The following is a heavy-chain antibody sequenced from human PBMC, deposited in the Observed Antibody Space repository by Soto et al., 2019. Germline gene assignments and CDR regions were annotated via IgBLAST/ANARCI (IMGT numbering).Heavy chain of an antibody. J-gene: IGHJ4*02. CDR2: ISSGGTTI. V-gene: IGHV3-11*01. CDR3: ARDYDILTCYSPFDY. Sequence: QVHLVESGGGLVKPGGSLRLSCAVSGFTFSDYYMSWIRQAPGKGLEWVAYISSGGTTIYYGDSVKGRFAISRDNAKNSLYLQMNSLRAEDTAVYYCARDYDILTCYSPFDYWGQGTLVTVSS. CDR1: GFTFSDYY. D-gene: IGHD3-9*01.